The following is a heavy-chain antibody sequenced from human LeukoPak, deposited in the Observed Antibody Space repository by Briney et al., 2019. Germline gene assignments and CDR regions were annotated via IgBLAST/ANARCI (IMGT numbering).Heavy chain of an antibody. Sequence: PGGSLRLSCTASGFTFSDYYMSWIRQAPGKGLEWFSYFSSSGSTIYYAHSVKGRFTISRDNAKNSLYLQMNSLRTEDTAVDYCATGKRVSNMPPEYYDFWSGYYNGYGDDWGQRTPVTASS. CDR3: ATGKRVSNMPPEYYDFWSGYYNGYGDD. CDR1: GFTFSDYY. J-gene: IGHJ4*02. CDR2: FSSSGSTI. V-gene: IGHV3-11*01. D-gene: IGHD3-3*01.